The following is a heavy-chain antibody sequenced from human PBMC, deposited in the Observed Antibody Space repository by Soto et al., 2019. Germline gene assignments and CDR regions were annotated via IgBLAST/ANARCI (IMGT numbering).Heavy chain of an antibody. D-gene: IGHD2-21*01. Sequence: PSATXSLAWSVSVCSITSGCCGLGWIRQPPGQVLEWIGYMCHSGNTYYKPSLQGRVTISLDNSRKQFSLTLNSVPAAETAVHFCASSKYDVVAGSVWFETWGQGTLVSV. CDR2: MCHSGNT. J-gene: IGHJ5*02. CDR1: VCSITSGCCG. V-gene: IGHV4-30-2*01. CDR3: ASSKYDVVAGSVWFET.